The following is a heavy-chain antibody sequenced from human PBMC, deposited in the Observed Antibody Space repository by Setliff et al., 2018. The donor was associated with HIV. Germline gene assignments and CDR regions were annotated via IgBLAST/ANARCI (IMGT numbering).Heavy chain of an antibody. V-gene: IGHV4-59*02. CDR2: ILDTGSP. J-gene: IGHJ5*02. Sequence: PSETLSLTCTVSGASVTTHCWSWIRQSPEKGLEWIAFILDTGSPNYSPSFKSRVTISVDTSMNQFSLKLTSVTAADTAISYCARGGASSHWLGPWGKGILVTVSS. CDR3: ARGGASSHWLGP. D-gene: IGHD3-10*01. CDR1: GASVTTHC.